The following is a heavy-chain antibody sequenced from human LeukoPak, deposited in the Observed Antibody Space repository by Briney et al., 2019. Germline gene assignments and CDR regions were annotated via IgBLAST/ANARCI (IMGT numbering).Heavy chain of an antibody. J-gene: IGHJ1*01. CDR1: GFTFSSYA. CDR3: AREGGRYSGRDAEYFQH. V-gene: IGHV3-30*01. Sequence: PGGSLRLSCAASGFTFSSYAMHWVRQAPGKGLEWVAVISYDGSNKYYADSVEGRFTISRDNSRNTLYLQMNSLRAEDTAVYYCAREGGRYSGRDAEYFQHWGQGTLVTVSS. CDR2: ISYDGSNK. D-gene: IGHD1-26*01.